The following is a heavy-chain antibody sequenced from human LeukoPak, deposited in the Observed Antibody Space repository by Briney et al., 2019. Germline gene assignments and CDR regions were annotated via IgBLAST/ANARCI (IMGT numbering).Heavy chain of an antibody. CDR2: VHYAGEV. Sequence: SETLSLTCTVSAGSVTSSGYNWAWISQPPGKGLEWIGTVHYAGEVFYNPSLKSRVAIFIDTSRNQFSLTLISVTAADTAVYYCARQPTGIYQWTFDFWGQGTLATVSS. CDR1: AGSVTSSGYN. D-gene: IGHD1-1*01. CDR3: ARQPTGIYQWTFDF. V-gene: IGHV4-39*01. J-gene: IGHJ4*02.